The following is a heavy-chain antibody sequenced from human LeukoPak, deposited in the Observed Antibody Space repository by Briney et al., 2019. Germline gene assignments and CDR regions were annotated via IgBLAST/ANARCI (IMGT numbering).Heavy chain of an antibody. CDR1: GFTFSNAW. V-gene: IGHV3-15*01. Sequence: PGGSLRLSCAASGFTFSNAWMSWVRQAPGKGLEWVGRIKSKTDGGTTDYAAPVKGRFTISRDDSKNTLYLQMNSLKTEDTAVYYCTTYDFGSGYYGWRQKFGYWGQGTLVTVSS. CDR2: IKSKTDGGTT. CDR3: TTYDFGSGYYGWRQKFGY. D-gene: IGHD3-3*01. J-gene: IGHJ4*02.